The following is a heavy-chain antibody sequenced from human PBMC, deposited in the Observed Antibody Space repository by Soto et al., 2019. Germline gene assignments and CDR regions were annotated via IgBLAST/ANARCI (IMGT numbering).Heavy chain of an antibody. CDR2: ISSNGGST. CDR1: GFTFSSYA. Sequence: PGGSLRLSCAASGFTFSSYAMHWVRQAPGKGLEYVSAISSNGGSTYYANSVKGRFTISRDNSKNTLYLQMGSLRAEDMAVYYCAREWNYDILPGYAYWGQGTLVPVSS. J-gene: IGHJ4*02. D-gene: IGHD3-9*01. CDR3: AREWNYDILPGYAY. V-gene: IGHV3-64*01.